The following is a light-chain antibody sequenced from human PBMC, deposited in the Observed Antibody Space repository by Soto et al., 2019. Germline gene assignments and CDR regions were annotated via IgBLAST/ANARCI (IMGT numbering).Light chain of an antibody. CDR1: SSNIGAGYD. CDR3: QSYYSSLSVYV. J-gene: IGLJ1*01. V-gene: IGLV1-40*01. Sequence: QSVLTDPPSVAGAPGQRVTISCTGSSSNIGAGYDVHWYQQLPGTAPKLLIYGNSNRPSGVPDRFSGSKSGTSASLAITGLQAADEADYYCQSYYSSLSVYVFGPGTKCTVL. CDR2: GNS.